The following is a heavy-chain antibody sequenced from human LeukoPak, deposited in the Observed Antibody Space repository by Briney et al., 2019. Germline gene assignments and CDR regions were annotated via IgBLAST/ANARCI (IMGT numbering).Heavy chain of an antibody. D-gene: IGHD3-16*02. CDR2: INHSGST. J-gene: IGHJ5*02. V-gene: IGHV4-34*01. CDR1: GGSFSGYY. CDR3: ARDSGPHDRYGFDP. Sequence: PSETLSLTCAVYGGSFSGYYWSWIRQPPGKGLEWIGEINHSGSTNYNPPLKSRVTISVDTSKNQLSLKLSSVTAADTAVYYCARDSGPHDRYGFDPWGQGTLVTVSS.